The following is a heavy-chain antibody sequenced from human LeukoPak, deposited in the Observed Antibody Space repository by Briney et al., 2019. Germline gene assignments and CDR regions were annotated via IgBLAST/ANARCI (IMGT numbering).Heavy chain of an antibody. D-gene: IGHD6-13*01. CDR3: AKVTIAAAGVDYFDY. CDR2: ISGSGGST. V-gene: IGHV3-23*01. Sequence: GGSLRLSCAASGFTFSSYAMSWVRQAPGEGLEWVSAISGSGGSTYYADSVKGRFTISRDNSKNTLYLQMNSLRAEDTAVYYCAKVTIAAAGVDYFDYWGQGTLVTVSS. J-gene: IGHJ4*02. CDR1: GFTFSSYA.